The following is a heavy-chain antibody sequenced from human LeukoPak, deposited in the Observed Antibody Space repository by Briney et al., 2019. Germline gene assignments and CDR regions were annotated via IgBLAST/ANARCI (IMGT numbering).Heavy chain of an antibody. CDR1: GYTFTTYV. CDR2: IITGNGNT. V-gene: IGHV1-3*04. Sequence: GASVKVSCKTSGYTFTTYVTHWVRQAPGQRLEWMGWIITGNGNTKYSQRFHGRVTFTTDTSASTTYMELSSLRSEDAAVYCCAGPDELSSGWSFDYWGQGTLVTVSS. D-gene: IGHD6-19*01. J-gene: IGHJ4*02. CDR3: AGPDELSSGWSFDY.